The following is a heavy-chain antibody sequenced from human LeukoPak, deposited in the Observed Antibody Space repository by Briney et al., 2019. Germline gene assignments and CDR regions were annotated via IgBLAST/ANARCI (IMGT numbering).Heavy chain of an antibody. J-gene: IGHJ3*02. D-gene: IGHD1-26*01. CDR3: ARRSDAFDI. CDR2: ISYSGST. V-gene: IGHV4-59*08. Sequence: SETLSLTCTVSGGSISSNHWSWIRQPPGKGLEWIGYISYSGSTNYKPSLKSRVTISVGTSKNQFSLKVNSVTAADTAVYYCARRSDAFDIWGQGTMVTVSS. CDR1: GGSISSNH.